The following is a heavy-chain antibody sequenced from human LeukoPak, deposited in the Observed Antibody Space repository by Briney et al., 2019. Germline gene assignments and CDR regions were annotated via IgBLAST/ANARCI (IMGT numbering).Heavy chain of an antibody. V-gene: IGHV4-31*03. CDR1: GGSISSGGYY. J-gene: IGHJ4*02. CDR2: IYYSGST. D-gene: IGHD3-10*01. Sequence: SETLSLTCTVSGGSISSGGYYWSWIRQHPGKGLEWIGYIYYSGSTYYNPSLKSRVTISVDTSKNQFSLKLSSVTAANTAVYYCARESFQTLFDYWGQGTLVTVSS. CDR3: ARESFQTLFDY.